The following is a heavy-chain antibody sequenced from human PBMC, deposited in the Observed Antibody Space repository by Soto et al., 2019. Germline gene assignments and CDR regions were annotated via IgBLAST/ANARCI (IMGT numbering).Heavy chain of an antibody. V-gene: IGHV3-30-3*01. D-gene: IGHD6-13*01. Sequence: GGSLRLSCAASGFTFSSYAMHWVRRAPGKGLEWVAVISYDGSNKYYADSVKGRFTISRDNSKNTLYLQMNSLRAEDTAVYYCPRDEIVSSSWYRGAFDIWGQGTMVTVSS. J-gene: IGHJ3*02. CDR3: PRDEIVSSSWYRGAFDI. CDR2: ISYDGSNK. CDR1: GFTFSSYA.